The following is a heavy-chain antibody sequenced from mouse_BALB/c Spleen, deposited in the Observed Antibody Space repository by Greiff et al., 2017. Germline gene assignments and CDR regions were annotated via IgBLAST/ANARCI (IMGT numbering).Heavy chain of an antibody. CDR2: ILPGSGST. V-gene: IGHV1-9*01. J-gene: IGHJ2*01. CDR3: AREGGELFFDY. Sequence: QVQLQQSGAELMKPGASVKISCKATGYTFSSYWIEWVKQRPGHGLEWIGEILPGSGSTNYNEKFKDKAILTVDKSSSTAYMQLSSLTSEDSAVYYCAREGGELFFDYWGQGTTLTVSS. CDR1: GYTFSSYW.